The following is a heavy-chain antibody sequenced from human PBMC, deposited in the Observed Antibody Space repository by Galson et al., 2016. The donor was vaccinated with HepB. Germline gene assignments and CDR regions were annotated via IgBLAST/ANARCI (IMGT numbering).Heavy chain of an antibody. D-gene: IGHD7-27*01. J-gene: IGHJ5*02. Sequence: SETLSLTCAVYGESFSDYYWNWIRQPPGRGLQWLGEITHKGRTLYTPSLEGRVTMAVDASKSQFYLRLTSVTAADTAVYYCARGAKTWGSDDNWLDPWGQGTLVIVSS. CDR3: ARGAKTWGSDDNWLDP. CDR2: ITHKGRT. V-gene: IGHV4-34*01. CDR1: GESFSDYY.